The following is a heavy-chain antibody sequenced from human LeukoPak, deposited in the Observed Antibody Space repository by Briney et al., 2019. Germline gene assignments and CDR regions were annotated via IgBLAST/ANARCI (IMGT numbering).Heavy chain of an antibody. V-gene: IGHV5-10-1*01. CDR1: GYSFTSYW. Sequence: GESLKIFCKGSGYSFTSYWINWVRQMPGKGLEWMGRIDPSDSYTKYSPSFQGHVTFSVDTSISTAYLQWSSLTASDTAMYYCAKGGLDPWGQGTLVTVSS. J-gene: IGHJ5*02. CDR2: IDPSDSYT. D-gene: IGHD3-16*01. CDR3: AKGGLDP.